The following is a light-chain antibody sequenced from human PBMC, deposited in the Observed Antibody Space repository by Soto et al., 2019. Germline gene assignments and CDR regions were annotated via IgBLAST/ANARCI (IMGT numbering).Light chain of an antibody. CDR3: NSYTSNNTYV. Sequence: QSVLTQPASVSGSPGQAITISCSGTSSDVGAFNYVSWYQQHPGKAPKLKIYDVSNRPSGVSNRFSGSKSGNTASLTISGLRAEDEADYYCNSYTSNNTYVFGTGTKLTVL. J-gene: IGLJ1*01. V-gene: IGLV2-14*03. CDR2: DVS. CDR1: SSDVGAFNY.